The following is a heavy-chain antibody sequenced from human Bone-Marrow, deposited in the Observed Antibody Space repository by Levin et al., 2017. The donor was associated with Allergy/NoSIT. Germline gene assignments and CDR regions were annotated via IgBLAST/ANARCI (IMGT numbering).Heavy chain of an antibody. Sequence: GGSLRLSCAASGFTFKDYWMNWVRQVPGKGPMWISRINQAGSYTRYADSVRGRFTISRDNAKSTLFLQMHGLAAGDTAVYYCARENSNWLCWGQGSLVTVSS. CDR2: INQAGSYT. D-gene: IGHD7-27*01. CDR3: ARENSNWLC. CDR1: GFTFKDYW. V-gene: IGHV3-74*01. J-gene: IGHJ4*02.